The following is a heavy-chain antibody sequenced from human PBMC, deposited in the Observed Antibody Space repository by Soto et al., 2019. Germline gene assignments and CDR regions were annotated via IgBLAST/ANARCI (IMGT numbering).Heavy chain of an antibody. CDR3: ARQQDRGIVAAGFDY. D-gene: IGHD6-13*01. CDR1: GYTLTGCF. CDR2: INPLSGDT. J-gene: IGHJ4*02. Sequence: GASVKVSCKASGYTLTGCFMHWVRQAPGQGLEWMGWINPLSGDTNYAQKVQGSVTMTRDTSISTTYMELSRLSSDDTAVYYCARQQDRGIVAAGFDYWGQGTLVTV. V-gene: IGHV1-2*02.